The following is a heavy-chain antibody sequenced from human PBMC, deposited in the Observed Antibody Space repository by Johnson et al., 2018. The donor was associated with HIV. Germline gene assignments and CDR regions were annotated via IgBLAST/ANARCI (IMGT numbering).Heavy chain of an antibody. CDR1: GFTFSSYG. J-gene: IGHJ3*02. CDR3: AKLYCTGGVCYTDAILYDAFDI. V-gene: IGHV3-30*02. D-gene: IGHD2-8*02. CDR2: IRYDGSNK. Sequence: QVQLVESGGGVVQPGGSLRLSCAASGFTFSSYGMHWVRQAPGKGLEWMAFIRYDGSNKYYADSVKGRFTISRDNSKNTLYLQMNSLRPEDTAVYYCAKLYCTGGVCYTDAILYDAFDIWGQGTMVTVSS.